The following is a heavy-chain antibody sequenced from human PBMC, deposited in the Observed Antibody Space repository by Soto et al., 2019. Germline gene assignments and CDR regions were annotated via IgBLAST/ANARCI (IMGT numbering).Heavy chain of an antibody. V-gene: IGHV3-9*01. CDR3: TKSRGVAGRPLDD. D-gene: IGHD6-6*01. CDR2: ITWNSDSL. Sequence: EVQLVESGGGLVQPGRSLRLSCAASGFIFEDYAMHWVRQAPGKGLEWVSSITWNSDSLAYTGSVKGRFTISRDNAKNSLYLEMDSLRPEDTALYFCTKSRGVAGRPLDDWGQGTFVTVSS. J-gene: IGHJ4*02. CDR1: GFIFEDYA.